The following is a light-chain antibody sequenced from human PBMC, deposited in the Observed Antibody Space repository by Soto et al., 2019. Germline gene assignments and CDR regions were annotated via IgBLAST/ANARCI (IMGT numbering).Light chain of an antibody. CDR3: QQRSNWPIT. CDR1: QSVSSY. CDR2: DAT. Sequence: EIVLTQSPATLSLSPGERTTLSCRASQSVSSYLAWYQQKPGQAPRLLIYDATNRATGIPVRFSGSGSGTDFTLTISSLAPEDFAVYYCQQRSNWPITFGQGTRLEIK. J-gene: IGKJ5*01. V-gene: IGKV3-11*01.